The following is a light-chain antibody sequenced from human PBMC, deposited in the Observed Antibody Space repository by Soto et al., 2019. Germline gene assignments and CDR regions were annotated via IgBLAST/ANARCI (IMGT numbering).Light chain of an antibody. Sequence: EIVLTQSPGTLSLSPGERATLSCRASQSVSRSSLAWYQQKPGQAPRLLIYAASSGATGIPDRFSGSGSGTDFTLTISGLEPEDSAVYYCQQYGGAPYTFGQGTKLEIK. CDR3: QQYGGAPYT. CDR2: AAS. J-gene: IGKJ2*01. CDR1: QSVSRSS. V-gene: IGKV3-20*01.